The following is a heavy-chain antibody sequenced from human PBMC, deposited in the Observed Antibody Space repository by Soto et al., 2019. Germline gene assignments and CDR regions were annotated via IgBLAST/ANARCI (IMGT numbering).Heavy chain of an antibody. CDR3: ATRTYSGALHGHADVDX. V-gene: IGHV3-23*01. CDR2: ISYSGGRT. Sequence: GGSLRLSCAASGFTFSTYAMSWVRQAPGKGLEWVSAISYSGGRTYYADSVQGRFTISRDNSKNTLFLQMSSLRAEDTAIYYCATRTYSGALHGHADVDXWGQGTTVTVS. D-gene: IGHD2-21*01. J-gene: IGHJ6*02. CDR1: GFTFSTYA.